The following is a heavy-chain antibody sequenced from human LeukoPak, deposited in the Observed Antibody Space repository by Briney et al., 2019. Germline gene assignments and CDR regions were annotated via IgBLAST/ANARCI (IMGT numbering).Heavy chain of an antibody. J-gene: IGHJ4*02. Sequence: GRSLRLSCAASGFTFSSYGMHWVRQAPGKGLEWVAVISYDGSNKYYADSVKGRFTISRDNSKNTLYLQMNSLRAEDTAVYYCAKGGVTVFDYWGQGTLVTVSS. CDR1: GFTFSSYG. D-gene: IGHD4-17*01. CDR3: AKGGVTVFDY. CDR2: ISYDGSNK. V-gene: IGHV3-30*18.